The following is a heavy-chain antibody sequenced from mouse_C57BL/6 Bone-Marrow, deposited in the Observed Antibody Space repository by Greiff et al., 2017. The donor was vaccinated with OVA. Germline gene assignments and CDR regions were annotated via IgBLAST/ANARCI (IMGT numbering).Heavy chain of an antibody. D-gene: IGHD4-1*01. Sequence: EVQGVESGGDLVKPGGSLKLSCAASGFTFSDYGMHWVRQAPEKGLEWVAYISSGSSTIYYADTMKGRFTLSRDNAKNTLFLQMTSLRSEDTAMYYCAREGVKLGRGWFAYWGQGTLVTVSA. J-gene: IGHJ3*01. CDR2: ISSGSSTI. CDR3: AREGVKLGRGWFAY. V-gene: IGHV5-17*01. CDR1: GFTFSDYG.